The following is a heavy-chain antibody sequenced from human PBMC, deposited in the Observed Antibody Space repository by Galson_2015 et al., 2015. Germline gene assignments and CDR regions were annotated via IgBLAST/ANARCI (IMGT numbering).Heavy chain of an antibody. CDR1: GDSVSSNSVS. D-gene: IGHD6-6*01. Sequence: CAISGDSVSSNSVSWNWIRQSPSRGLEWLGRTYYRSKWYHGYAVSVKSRITTNPDTSRNQFSLQLNSVTPEDTAVYYCARVGSYYFDYWGQGTLVTVSS. J-gene: IGHJ4*02. CDR3: ARVGSYYFDY. CDR2: TYYRSKWYH. V-gene: IGHV6-1*01.